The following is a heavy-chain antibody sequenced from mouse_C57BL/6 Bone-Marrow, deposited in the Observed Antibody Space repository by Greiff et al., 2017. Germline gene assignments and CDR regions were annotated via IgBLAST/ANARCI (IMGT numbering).Heavy chain of an antibody. CDR1: GYTFTSYW. V-gene: IGHV1-69*01. Sequence: VQLQQSGAELVMPGASVKLSCKASGYTFTSYWMHWVKQRPGQGLEWIGEIDPSDSYTNYNQKFKGKSTLTVDNSSSTAYMQLSSLTSEDSAVYYCARSYDYDVEFAYWGQGTLVTVSA. CDR3: ARSYDYDVEFAY. CDR2: IDPSDSYT. D-gene: IGHD2-4*01. J-gene: IGHJ3*01.